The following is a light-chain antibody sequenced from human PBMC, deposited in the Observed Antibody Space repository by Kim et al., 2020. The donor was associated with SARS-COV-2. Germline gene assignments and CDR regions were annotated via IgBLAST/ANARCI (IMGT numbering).Light chain of an antibody. CDR1: SSNIGAGYD. J-gene: IGLJ2*01. CDR3: QSYDSSLSVV. Sequence: QSVLTQPPSVSGTPGQRVTISCTGSSSNIGAGYDVHWYQQLPGTAPELLIYANTKRPSGVPARFSGSKSGTSATLAITGLQAEDEADYYCQSYDSSLSVVFGGGTQLTVL. CDR2: ANT. V-gene: IGLV1-40*01.